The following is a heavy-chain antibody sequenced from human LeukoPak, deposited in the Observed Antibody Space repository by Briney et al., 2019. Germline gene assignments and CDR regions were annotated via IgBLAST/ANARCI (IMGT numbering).Heavy chain of an antibody. D-gene: IGHD3-3*01. CDR1: GFTFSSYA. CDR2: ISESGGSA. V-gene: IGHV3-23*01. J-gene: IGHJ4*02. Sequence: GGSLRLSRAASGFTFSSYAMSWVRQAPGKGLEWVSGISESGGSAYYADSVKGRLTISRDNSKNTLYLQMNSLRAEDTAVYYCARRSGYFHFDYWGQGTLVTVSS. CDR3: ARRSGYFHFDY.